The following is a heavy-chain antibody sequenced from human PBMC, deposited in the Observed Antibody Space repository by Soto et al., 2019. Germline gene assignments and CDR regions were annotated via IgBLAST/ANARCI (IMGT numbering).Heavy chain of an antibody. V-gene: IGHV1-18*01. D-gene: IGHD3-16*02. J-gene: IGHJ3*02. CDR1: GYTFTSYG. CDR3: ARLEYVWGSYRGNAFDS. Sequence: ASVKVSFKASGYTFTSYGISWVRQAPGQGLEWMGWISAYNGNTNYAQKLQGRVTMTTDTSTSTAYMELRSLRSDDTAVYYCARLEYVWGSYRGNAFDSWGQGKMVTFSS. CDR2: ISAYNGNT.